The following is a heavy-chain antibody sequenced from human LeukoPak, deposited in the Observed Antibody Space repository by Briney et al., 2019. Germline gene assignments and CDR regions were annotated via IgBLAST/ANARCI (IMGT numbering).Heavy chain of an antibody. D-gene: IGHD3-16*01. V-gene: IGHV3-53*01. CDR3: AIGGGPRVHYFDY. CDR1: GFTFSSYA. CDR2: IYSGGST. J-gene: IGHJ4*02. Sequence: GGSLRLSCAASGFTFSSYAMSWVRQAPGKGLEWVSVIYSGGSTYYADSVKGRFTISRDNSKNTLYLQMNSLRAEDTAVYYCAIGGGPRVHYFDYWGQGTLVTVSS.